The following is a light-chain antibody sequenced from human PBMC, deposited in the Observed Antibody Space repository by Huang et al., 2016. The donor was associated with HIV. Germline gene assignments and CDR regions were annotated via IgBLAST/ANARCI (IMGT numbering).Light chain of an antibody. CDR3: QQRGNWPPVT. CDR1: QSVTNY. V-gene: IGKV3-11*01. J-gene: IGKJ4*01. Sequence: EVVLTQSPATLSLSPGERATLSCRASQSVTNYLAWYQQKPGQPHSLLIYDASNRATGVPARFSGSGSGTDFTLTISSLEPEDFAVYYCQQRGNWPPVTFGGGTKVEIK. CDR2: DAS.